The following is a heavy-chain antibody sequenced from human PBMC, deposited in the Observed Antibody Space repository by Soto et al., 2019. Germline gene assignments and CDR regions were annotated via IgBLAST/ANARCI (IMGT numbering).Heavy chain of an antibody. J-gene: IGHJ6*02. Sequence: SETLSLTCAVYGGSFSGYYWSWIGQPPGKGLEWIGEINHSGSTNYNPSLKSRVTISVDTSKNQFSLKLSSVTAADTAVYYCARGWGDSSGYSLYYYYGMDVWGQGTTVTVS. CDR1: GGSFSGYY. CDR2: INHSGST. V-gene: IGHV4-34*01. CDR3: ARGWGDSSGYSLYYYYGMDV. D-gene: IGHD3-22*01.